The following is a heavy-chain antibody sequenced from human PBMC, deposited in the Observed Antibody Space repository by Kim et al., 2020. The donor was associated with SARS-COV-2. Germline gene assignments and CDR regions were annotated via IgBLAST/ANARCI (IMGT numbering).Heavy chain of an antibody. CDR1: GFTFSSYA. CDR2: ISGSGGST. CDR3: AKLSAGGPDLTYDCWSGYPNKPFDY. D-gene: IGHD3-3*01. V-gene: IGHV3-23*01. Sequence: GGSLRLSCAASGFTFSSYAMSWIRQAPGKGLEWVSAISGSGGSTYYADSVKGRFTISRDNSKNTLYLQMNSLRAEDTAVYYCAKLSAGGPDLTYDCWSGYPNKPFDYWVQGTLVTVSS. J-gene: IGHJ4*02.